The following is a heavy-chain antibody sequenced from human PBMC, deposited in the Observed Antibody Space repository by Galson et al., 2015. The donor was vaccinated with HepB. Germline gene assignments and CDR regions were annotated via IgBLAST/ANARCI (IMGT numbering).Heavy chain of an antibody. CDR3: ARRGWGSSFWYFDL. Sequence: QSGAEVKEPGESLKISCKASGYIFTNYWTGWVRHMPGKGLEWMGRIYPGDSDTTYSPSFQGQVTISADKSIGTAYLQWNSLKASDTAIYYCARRGWGSSFWYFDLWGHGTLVTVSS. CDR2: IYPGDSDT. CDR1: GYIFTNYW. J-gene: IGHJ2*01. D-gene: IGHD7-27*01. V-gene: IGHV5-51*01.